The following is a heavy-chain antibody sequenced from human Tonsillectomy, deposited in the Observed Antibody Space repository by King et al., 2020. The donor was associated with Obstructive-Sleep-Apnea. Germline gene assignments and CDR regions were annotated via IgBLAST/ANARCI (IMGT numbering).Heavy chain of an antibody. CDR3: ARYQLLSWYFDL. J-gene: IGHJ2*01. Sequence: VQLQESGPGLVKPSETLSLTCTVSGGSISSYYWGWIRQPPGKGLEWIGYIYYSGSTNYNPSLKSRVTISVETSKNQFSLKRSSVTAADTAVYYCARYQLLSWYFDLWGRGTLVTVSS. CDR1: GGSISSYY. D-gene: IGHD2-2*01. V-gene: IGHV4-59*08. CDR2: IYYSGST.